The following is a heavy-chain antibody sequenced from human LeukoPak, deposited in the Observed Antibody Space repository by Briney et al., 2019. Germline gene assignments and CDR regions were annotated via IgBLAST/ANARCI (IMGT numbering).Heavy chain of an antibody. V-gene: IGHV3-33*08. J-gene: IGHJ4*02. D-gene: IGHD6-19*01. CDR3: ARALYSSGWYPDY. Sequence: GSLRLSCAASGFTFSSYAMHWVRQAPGKGLEWVAVIWYDGSNKYYADSVKGRFTISRDNSKNTLYLQMNSLRAEDTAVYYCARALYSSGWYPDYWGQGTLVTVSS. CDR1: GFTFSSYA. CDR2: IWYDGSNK.